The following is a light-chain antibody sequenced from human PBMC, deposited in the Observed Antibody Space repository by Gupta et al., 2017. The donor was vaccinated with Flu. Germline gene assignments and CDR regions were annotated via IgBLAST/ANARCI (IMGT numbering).Light chain of an antibody. Sequence: EIVMTQSPATLSVSPGERATLSCRASQSVSSNLAWYQQKPGQAPRLLIYGASTRDTGIPARFSGSGYGKEFTLTISSRQSEDFAVYYCQQYKNWPPRSFGQGTKLEIK. CDR3: QQYKNWPPRS. V-gene: IGKV3-15*01. J-gene: IGKJ2*03. CDR2: GAS. CDR1: QSVSSN.